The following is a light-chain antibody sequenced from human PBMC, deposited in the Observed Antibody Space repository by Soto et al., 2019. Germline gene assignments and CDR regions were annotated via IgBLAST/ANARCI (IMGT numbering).Light chain of an antibody. CDR3: NSYTSRSTVI. Sequence: QSALTQPASVSGSQGQSITISCTGTSSDIGDYDYVSWYQQHPGKAPKLIIYEVSNRPSGVSNRFSGSKSGNTASLTISGLQAEDESDYYCNSYTSRSTVIFGGGTKLTVL. CDR1: SSDIGDYDY. CDR2: EVS. V-gene: IGLV2-14*01. J-gene: IGLJ2*01.